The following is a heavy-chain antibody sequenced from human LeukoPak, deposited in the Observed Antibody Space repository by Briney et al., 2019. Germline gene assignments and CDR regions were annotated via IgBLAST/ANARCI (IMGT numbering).Heavy chain of an antibody. CDR1: GYTFTDYY. V-gene: IGHV1-2*02. D-gene: IGHD5-24*01. CDR3: ARVVDGYNYGAFDI. J-gene: IGHJ3*02. CDR2: INPNSGGT. Sequence: ASVKVSCKASGYTFTDYYIHWGRQAPGQGLEWMGWINPNSGGTKYARRFQGRVTMTRDASISTAYTELSSLRSDDTAVYYCARVVDGYNYGAFDIWGQGTVVTVSS.